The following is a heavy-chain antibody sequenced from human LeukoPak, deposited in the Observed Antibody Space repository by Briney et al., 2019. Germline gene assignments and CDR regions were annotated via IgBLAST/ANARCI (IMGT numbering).Heavy chain of an antibody. D-gene: IGHD4-17*01. V-gene: IGHV3-23*01. CDR1: GFTFSSYA. CDR2: IRGGDST. CDR3: ARGNGDYRLGSVSADY. J-gene: IGHJ4*02. Sequence: PGGSLRLSCAASGFTFSSYAMNWVRQAPGKGLEWVSTIRGGDSTYYADSVKGRFTISRDISKNTLYLYLQMNSLRAEDTAVYYCARGNGDYRLGSVSADYWGQGTLVTVSS.